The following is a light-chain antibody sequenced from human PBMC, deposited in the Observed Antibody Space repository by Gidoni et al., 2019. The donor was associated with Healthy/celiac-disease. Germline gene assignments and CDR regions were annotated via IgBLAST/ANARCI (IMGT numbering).Light chain of an antibody. Sequence: DIQMTQSPPTLSASVGDRVTITCRASQSISSWLAWYQQKPGKAPKLLIYKASSLESGVPSRFIGSGSGTEFTLTISSLQPDYFATYYCQQYNSYSAYTCGQGTKLEIK. CDR2: KAS. CDR1: QSISSW. V-gene: IGKV1-5*03. J-gene: IGKJ2*01. CDR3: QQYNSYSAYT.